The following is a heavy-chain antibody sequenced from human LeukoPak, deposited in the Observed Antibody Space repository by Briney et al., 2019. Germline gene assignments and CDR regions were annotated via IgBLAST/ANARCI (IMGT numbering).Heavy chain of an antibody. CDR2: ISFDGRNT. V-gene: IGHV3-30*03. J-gene: IGHJ4*02. CDR1: GFIFYSYA. D-gene: IGHD6-19*01. Sequence: GGSLRLSCAASGFIFYSYALSWVRQAPGAGLEWVATISFDGRNTYYGDSVKGRFTISRDNDKNTLYLRMDSLRAEDTAVYYCARVSSGEQWLAFDYWGQGTLVTVFS. CDR3: ARVSSGEQWLAFDY.